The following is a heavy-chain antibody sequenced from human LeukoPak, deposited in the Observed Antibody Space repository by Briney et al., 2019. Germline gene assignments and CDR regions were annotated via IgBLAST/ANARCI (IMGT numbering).Heavy chain of an antibody. V-gene: IGHV1-8*01. CDR3: ARGPGIGYWAKEATAFDI. Sequence: ASVKVSCKASGYTFTSYDINWVRQATGQGLEWMGWMNPNSGNTGYAQKFQGRVTMTRNTSISTAYMELSSLRSEDTAVYYCARGPGIGYWAKEATAFDIWGQGTMVTVSS. CDR1: GYTFTSYD. D-gene: IGHD2-15*01. J-gene: IGHJ3*02. CDR2: MNPNSGNT.